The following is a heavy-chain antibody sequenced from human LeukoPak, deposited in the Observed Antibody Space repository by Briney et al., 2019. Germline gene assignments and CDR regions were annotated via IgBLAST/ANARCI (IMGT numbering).Heavy chain of an antibody. CDR1: GFTFSSYW. CDR2: IKKDGSEK. D-gene: IGHD3-10*01. V-gene: IGHV3-7*03. CDR3: ARKAMVRGVIIWSLDY. J-gene: IGHJ4*02. Sequence: GGSLRLSCAASGFTFSSYWMSWVRQAPGKGLEWVSYIKKDGSEKYYVDSVKGRFTISRDNAKNSLYLQMNSLRAEDTAVYYCARKAMVRGVIIWSLDYWGQGTLVTVSS.